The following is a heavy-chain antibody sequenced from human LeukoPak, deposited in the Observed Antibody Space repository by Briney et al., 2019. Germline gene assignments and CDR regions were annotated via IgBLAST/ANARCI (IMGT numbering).Heavy chain of an antibody. Sequence: ASVKVSCKASGYTFTGYYMHWVRQAPGQGLEWMGWINPNSGGTNYAQKFQGRVTMTRDTSISTAYMELSRLRSDDTAVYYCARGQDYDFWSGLDGDYWGQGTLVTVSS. J-gene: IGHJ4*02. CDR3: ARGQDYDFWSGLDGDY. V-gene: IGHV1-2*02. D-gene: IGHD3-3*01. CDR2: INPNSGGT. CDR1: GYTFTGYY.